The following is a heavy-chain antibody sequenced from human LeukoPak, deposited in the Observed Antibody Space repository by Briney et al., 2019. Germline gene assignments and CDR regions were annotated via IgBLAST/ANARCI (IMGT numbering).Heavy chain of an antibody. J-gene: IGHJ4*02. Sequence: SVKVSCKASGGTFSSYAISWVRQAPGQGLEWMGGIIPIFGTANYAQKFQGRVTITTDESTSTASMELSSLRSEDTAVYYCARDCSGGSCYDXWXQGTLVTVSS. V-gene: IGHV1-69*05. CDR1: GGTFSSYA. CDR3: ARDCSGGSCYDX. CDR2: IIPIFGTA. D-gene: IGHD2-15*01.